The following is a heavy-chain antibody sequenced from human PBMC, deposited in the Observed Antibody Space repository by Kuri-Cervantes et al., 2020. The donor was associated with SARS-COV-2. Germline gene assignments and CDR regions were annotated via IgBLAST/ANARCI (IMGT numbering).Heavy chain of an antibody. V-gene: IGHV1-69*13. J-gene: IGHJ6*02. Sequence: SVKVSCKASGGTFTSYGISWVRQAPGQGLEWMGGIIPIFGTANYAQKFQGRVTITADESTSTAYMELSSLRSEDTAVYYCARPPDPVGSGYGMDVWGQGTTVTVSS. CDR3: ARPPDPVGSGYGMDV. CDR2: IIPIFGTA. D-gene: IGHD3-10*01. CDR1: GGTFTSYG.